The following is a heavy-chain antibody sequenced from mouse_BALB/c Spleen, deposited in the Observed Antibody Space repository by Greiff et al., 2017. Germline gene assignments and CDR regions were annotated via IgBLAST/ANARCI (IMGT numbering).Heavy chain of an antibody. Sequence: QVTLKESGPGILQPSQTLSLTCSFSGFSLSTSGMGVSWIRQPSGKGLEWLAHIYWDDDKRYNPSLKSRLTISKDTSRNQVFLKITSVDTADTATYYCARSELGGAMDYWGQGTSVTVSS. D-gene: IGHD4-1*01. CDR2: IYWDDDK. CDR1: GFSLSTSGMG. CDR3: ARSELGGAMDY. J-gene: IGHJ4*01. V-gene: IGHV8-12*01.